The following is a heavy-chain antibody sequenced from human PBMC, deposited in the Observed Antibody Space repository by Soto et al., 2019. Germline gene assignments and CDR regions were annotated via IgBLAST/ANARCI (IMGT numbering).Heavy chain of an antibody. Sequence: GESLKISCKASGYSFSDYWIGWVRQMPGKGLEWMGIIYPGDSDTRYSPSFQGQVTISADKSISTTYLQWSSLKASDTAMYYCARRGQYCSTSSCRFDPWRQGTRVTVSS. CDR1: GYSFSDYW. CDR3: ARRGQYCSTSSCRFDP. J-gene: IGHJ5*02. D-gene: IGHD2-2*01. CDR2: IYPGDSDT. V-gene: IGHV5-51*01.